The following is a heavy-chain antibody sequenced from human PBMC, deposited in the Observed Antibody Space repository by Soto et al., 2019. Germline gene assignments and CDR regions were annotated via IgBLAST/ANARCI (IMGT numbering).Heavy chain of an antibody. CDR3: TGDPEDTSFDNYFAP. V-gene: IGHV3-21*06. CDR1: GFSFDRYG. Sequence: PGGSLRLSCAASGFSFDRYGMNWVRQAPGKGLEWVSSISGGSRYIYYADSAKGRFTISRDNTENSLFLHMNSLRVDDTAVYFCTGDPEDTSFDNYFAPWGQGTLVTVSS. D-gene: IGHD5-18*01. CDR2: ISGGSRYI. J-gene: IGHJ5*02.